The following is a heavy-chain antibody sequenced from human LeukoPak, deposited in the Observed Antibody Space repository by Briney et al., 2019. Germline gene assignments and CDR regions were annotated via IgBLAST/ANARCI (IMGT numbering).Heavy chain of an antibody. CDR3: ARQPTWAFANFAY. V-gene: IGHV3-23*01. Sequence: GGSLRLSCAAFGFTFNSYPMSWVRQAPGKGLEWVSVINDSGGSTYYADSVKGRFTISRDNSKNTLYLQMSGLRVEDTAVYYCARQPTWAFANFAYWGQGTLVTVSS. J-gene: IGHJ4*02. CDR2: INDSGGST. CDR1: GFTFNSYP. D-gene: IGHD1-26*01.